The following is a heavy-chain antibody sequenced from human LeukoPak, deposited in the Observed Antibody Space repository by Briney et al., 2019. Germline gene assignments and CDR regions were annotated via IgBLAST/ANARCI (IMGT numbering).Heavy chain of an antibody. CDR1: GYTFTSYA. J-gene: IGHJ4*02. CDR3: AREVAPGGFDY. V-gene: IGHV7-4-1*02. D-gene: IGHD4-23*01. Sequence: GASVKVSCKASGYTFTSYAMNWVRQAPGQGLEWMGWINTNTGNPTYAQGFTGRFVFSLDTSVSTAYLQISSLKAEDTVLYYCAREVAPGGFDYWGQGTLVTVSS. CDR2: INTNTGNP.